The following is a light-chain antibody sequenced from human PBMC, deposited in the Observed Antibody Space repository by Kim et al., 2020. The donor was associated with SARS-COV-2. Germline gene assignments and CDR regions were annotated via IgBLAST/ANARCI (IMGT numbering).Light chain of an antibody. CDR3: QVWDRSSDLWV. J-gene: IGLJ3*02. CDR2: HDS. CDR1: NIGSKS. Sequence: SYELTQPPSVSVAPGKTASITCCGNNIGSKSVHWYQHKPGQAPVLVIYHDSDRPSGIPERFSGSNSGNTATLTISRLQAVDEADYYCQVWDRSSDLWVFGGGTQLTVL. V-gene: IGLV3-21*04.